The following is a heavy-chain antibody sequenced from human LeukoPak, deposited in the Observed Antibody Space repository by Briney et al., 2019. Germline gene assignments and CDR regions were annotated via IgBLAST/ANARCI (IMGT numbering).Heavy chain of an antibody. Sequence: SETLSLTCSVSGYSISNGYYWGWIRQPPGKGLEWIGSIYHRESTYYNPSLKSRVTISVDTSKNQFSLKLSSVTAADTAVYYCARVWGCCSGGSCYPRRYPYFDYWGQGTLVTVSS. CDR1: GYSISNGYY. D-gene: IGHD2-15*01. J-gene: IGHJ4*02. V-gene: IGHV4-38-2*02. CDR2: IYHREST. CDR3: ARVWGCCSGGSCYPRRYPYFDY.